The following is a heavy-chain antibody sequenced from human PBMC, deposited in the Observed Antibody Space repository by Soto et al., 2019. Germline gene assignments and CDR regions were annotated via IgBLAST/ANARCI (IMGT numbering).Heavy chain of an antibody. Sequence: QVQLQESGPGLVKPSQTLSLTCTVSGGSISSGDYYWSWIRQPPGKGLEWIGYIYYSGSTYYNPSLKSRVTISVDTSKNQFSLKLSSVTAADTAVYYCARVGMVRGVKGYFDYWGQGTLVTVSS. J-gene: IGHJ4*02. CDR3: ARVGMVRGVKGYFDY. CDR2: IYYSGST. CDR1: GGSISSGDYY. D-gene: IGHD3-10*01. V-gene: IGHV4-30-4*01.